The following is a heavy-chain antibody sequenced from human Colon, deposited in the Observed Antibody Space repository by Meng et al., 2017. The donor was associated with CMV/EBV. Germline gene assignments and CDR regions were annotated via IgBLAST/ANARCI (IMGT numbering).Heavy chain of an antibody. D-gene: IGHD1/OR15-1a*01. CDR1: RGIFISYV. J-gene: IGHJ6*02. CDR2: VIPMFGIV. V-gene: IGHV1-69*10. CDR3: ARDFITGRTPYYYGLDV. Sequence: SVKVSCKATRGIFISYVISWVRQPPGQGLEWMGEVIPMFGIVTYAQRFQGRVTITADKATTTSTALMDLSSLTSEDTAVYYCARDFITGRTPYYYGLDVWGQGTTVTVSS.